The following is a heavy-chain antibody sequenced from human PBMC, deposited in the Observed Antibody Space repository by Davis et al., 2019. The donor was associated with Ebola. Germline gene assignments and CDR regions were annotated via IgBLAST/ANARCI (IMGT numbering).Heavy chain of an antibody. CDR1: GFTFSSYG. CDR2: ISSSSSTI. J-gene: IGHJ6*04. V-gene: IGHV3-48*01. D-gene: IGHD3-3*01. Sequence: GESLKISCAASGFTFSSYGMHWVRQAPGKGLEWVSYISSSSSTIYYADSVKGRFTISRDNSKKTLYLQMNSLRAEDTAVYYCAKSGLSFGVVKYHYGMDVWGKGTTVTVSS. CDR3: AKSGLSFGVVKYHYGMDV.